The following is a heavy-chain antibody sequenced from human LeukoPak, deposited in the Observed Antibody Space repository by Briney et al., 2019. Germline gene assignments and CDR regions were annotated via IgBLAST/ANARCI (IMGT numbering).Heavy chain of an antibody. CDR3: ARGDYYGSGTPGY. D-gene: IGHD3-10*01. CDR1: GFTFSSYS. Sequence: GGSLRLSCAASGFTFSSYSMNWVRHAPGKGLELVSSISSSSSYIYYADSVKGRFTISRDNAKNSLYLQINSLRAEDTAVYYCARGDYYGSGTPGYWGQGTLVTVSS. CDR2: ISSSSSYI. J-gene: IGHJ4*02. V-gene: IGHV3-21*01.